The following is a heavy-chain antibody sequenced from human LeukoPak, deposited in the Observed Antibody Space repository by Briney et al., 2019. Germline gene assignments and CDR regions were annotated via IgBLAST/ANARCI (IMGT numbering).Heavy chain of an antibody. V-gene: IGHV3-43*01. CDR2: ISWDGGST. J-gene: IGHJ4*02. CDR1: GFTFDDYG. CDR3: ATGTNYYDSNPFDY. Sequence: GGSLRLSCAASGFTFDDYGMSWVRQAPGKGLEWVSLISWDGGSTYYADSVKGRFTISRDNSKNSLYLQMNSLRTEDTALYYCATGTNYYDSNPFDYWGQGTLVTVSS. D-gene: IGHD3-22*01.